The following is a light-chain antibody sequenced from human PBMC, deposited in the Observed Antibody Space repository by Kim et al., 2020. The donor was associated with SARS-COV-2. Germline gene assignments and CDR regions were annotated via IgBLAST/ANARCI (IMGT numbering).Light chain of an antibody. J-gene: IGLJ2*01. CDR3: SSYAGSNNLI. V-gene: IGLV2-8*01. CDR1: SSDVGAYNY. Sequence: QSALTQPPSASGSPGQSVTISCTGTSSDVGAYNYVSWYQQYPGKVPKLMISEVSKRPSGVPERFSGSKSANTASLTVSGLQAEDEAVYYCSSYAGSNNLIFCGGTQLTVL. CDR2: EVS.